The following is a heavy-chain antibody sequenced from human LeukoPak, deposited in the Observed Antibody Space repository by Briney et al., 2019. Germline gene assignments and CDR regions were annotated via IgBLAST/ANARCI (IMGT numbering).Heavy chain of an antibody. V-gene: IGHV3-48*02. D-gene: IGHD6-13*01. CDR3: ARDPHIAAAGTIFDY. Sequence: GGSLRLSCVVSGFTFSSCSMNWVRQAPGKGLEWVSYISSSSTTRYYADSVKGRFTISRDNAKNSLYLQMNGLRDEDSAVYYCARDPHIAAAGTIFDYWGQGTLVTVSS. J-gene: IGHJ4*02. CDR1: GFTFSSCS. CDR2: ISSSSTTR.